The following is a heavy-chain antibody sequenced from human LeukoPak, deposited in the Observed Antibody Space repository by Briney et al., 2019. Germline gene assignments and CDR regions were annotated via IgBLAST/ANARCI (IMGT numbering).Heavy chain of an antibody. CDR1: GFTFSSYA. CDR2: ISYDGSNK. J-gene: IGHJ4*02. Sequence: PGGSLRLSCAASGFTFSSYAMHWVRQAPGKGLEGGAVISYDGSNKYYADSVKGRFTISRDNSKNTLYLQMNSLRGEDTAVYYCARDVSNSGYDGLADYWGQGALVTVSS. D-gene: IGHD5-12*01. V-gene: IGHV3-30*04. CDR3: ARDVSNSGYDGLADY.